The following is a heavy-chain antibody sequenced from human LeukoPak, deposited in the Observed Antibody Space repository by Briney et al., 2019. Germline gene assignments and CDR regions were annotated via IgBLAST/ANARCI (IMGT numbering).Heavy chain of an antibody. CDR1: GYTFTSYY. CDR3: ARDLGIAAVDY. D-gene: IGHD6-13*01. CDR2: INPSGGST. Sequence: ASVKVSCKASGYTFTSYYMHWVRQAPGQGLEWMGIINPSGGSTSYAQKFQGRVTMTRDMSTSTVYMELSSLRSEDTAVYYCARDLGIAAVDYWGQGTLVTVSS. J-gene: IGHJ4*02. V-gene: IGHV1-46*01.